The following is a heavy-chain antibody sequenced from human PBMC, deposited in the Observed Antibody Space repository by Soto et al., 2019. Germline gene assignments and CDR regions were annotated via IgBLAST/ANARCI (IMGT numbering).Heavy chain of an antibody. J-gene: IGHJ6*02. D-gene: IGHD1-26*01. CDR2: IYYRGST. CDR1: GGSISSHY. CDR3: ARDGREASGMDV. V-gene: IGHV4-59*11. Sequence: SETLSHTCTVSGGSISSHYWSWARQAPGKGLEWIGHIYYRGSTIYNPSLRSRSTISVDTSNNQFSLKLNSVTTADTAAYYCARDGREASGMDVWGQGTKVTV.